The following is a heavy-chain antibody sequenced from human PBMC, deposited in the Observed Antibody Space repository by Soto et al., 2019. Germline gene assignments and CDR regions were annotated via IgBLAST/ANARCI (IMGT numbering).Heavy chain of an antibody. CDR1: GGSVSSGSYY. J-gene: IGHJ4*02. V-gene: IGHV4-61*01. CDR3: AEYSDAGRYSSGWYV. CDR2: IYYSGST. D-gene: IGHD6-19*01. Sequence: QVQLQESGPGLVKPSETLSLTCTVSGGSVSSGSYYWSWIRQPPGKGLEWIGYIYYSGSTNYNPSLKSRVIMSVYRSKNQFPLKLSSVTAADTAVYYCAEYSDAGRYSSGWYVWGQGTLVTVSS.